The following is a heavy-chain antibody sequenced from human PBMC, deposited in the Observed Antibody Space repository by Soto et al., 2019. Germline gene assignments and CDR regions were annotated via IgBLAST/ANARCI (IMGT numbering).Heavy chain of an antibody. Sequence: GSLRLSCAAAGFTFSIYWMSWVRQAPGKGLEWVANIKQDGSEKYYVDSVKGRFTISRDNAKNSLYLQMNSLRAEDTAVYYCARKGMVRGVIIKGKSMDVWGQGT. CDR3: ARKGMVRGVIIKGKSMDV. J-gene: IGHJ6*02. CDR2: IKQDGSEK. V-gene: IGHV3-7*04. D-gene: IGHD3-10*01. CDR1: GFTFSIYW.